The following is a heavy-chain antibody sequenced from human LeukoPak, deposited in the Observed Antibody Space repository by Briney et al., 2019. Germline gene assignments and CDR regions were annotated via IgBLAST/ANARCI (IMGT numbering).Heavy chain of an antibody. CDR1: GGSISSYY. Sequence: SETLSPTCTVSGGSISSYYWSWIRQPPGKGLEWIGYIYYSGSTNYSPSLKSRVTISVDTSKNQFSLKLSSVTAADTAVYYCARVNSSGWYLGVVQSYYFDYWGQGTLVTVSS. CDR2: IYYSGST. J-gene: IGHJ4*02. CDR3: ARVNSSGWYLGVVQSYYFDY. D-gene: IGHD6-19*01. V-gene: IGHV4-59*01.